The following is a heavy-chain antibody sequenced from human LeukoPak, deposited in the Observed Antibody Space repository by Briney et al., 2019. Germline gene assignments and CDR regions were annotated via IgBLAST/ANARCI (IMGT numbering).Heavy chain of an antibody. V-gene: IGHV4-59*08. J-gene: IGHJ3*02. CDR1: GGSINSYF. CDR3: ARGGWELLRRAAFDI. Sequence: SETLSLTCTVSGGSINSYFWSWVRQPPGKGLEWIGYIYYSGSTNYNPSLKSRVTISVDTSKNQFSLTLSSVTAADTAVYYCARGGWELLRRAAFDIWGQGTMVTVSS. CDR2: IYYSGST. D-gene: IGHD1-26*01.